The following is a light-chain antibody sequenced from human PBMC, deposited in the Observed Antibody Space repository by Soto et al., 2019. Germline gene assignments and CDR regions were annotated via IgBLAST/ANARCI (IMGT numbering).Light chain of an antibody. J-gene: IGLJ1*01. V-gene: IGLV2-23*01. CDR2: EAT. Sequence: QSVLTQPASVSGSPGQAITISCTGTISDVGSYNLVSWYQLNPGKAPRLIIYEATKRLSGVSHRFYGSRSGNTASLTISGLQADDDADYFCCSYAGLNTFVFGTGTKVTVL. CDR1: ISDVGSYNL. CDR3: CSYAGLNTFV.